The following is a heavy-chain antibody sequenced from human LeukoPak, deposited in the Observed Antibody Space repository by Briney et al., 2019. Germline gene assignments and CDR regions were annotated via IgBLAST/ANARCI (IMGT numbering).Heavy chain of an antibody. CDR3: AGRPAGY. J-gene: IGHJ4*02. V-gene: IGHV4-34*08. CDR1: GFTFSDYY. Sequence: KPGGSLRLSCAASGFTFSDYYMTWIRQPPGKGLEWIGSIYSSGITYCNPSLKSRVTIFADTSKNQVSLQLSSVTAADTAVYYCAGRPAGYWGQGTLVTVSS. CDR2: IYSSGIT.